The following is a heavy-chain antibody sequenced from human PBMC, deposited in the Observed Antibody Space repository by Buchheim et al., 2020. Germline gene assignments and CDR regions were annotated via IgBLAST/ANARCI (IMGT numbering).Heavy chain of an antibody. Sequence: QLQLQESGPGLVKPSETLSLTCTVSGGSISSSSYYWGWIRQPPGKGLEWIGSIYYSGSTSYNPSLKSRVTIPVDTSKTQFSLKLSSVTAADTAVYYCARDPYSSGWYRGEGLFGMDVWGQGTT. CDR1: GGSISSSSYY. V-gene: IGHV4-39*07. J-gene: IGHJ6*02. CDR3: ARDPYSSGWYRGEGLFGMDV. D-gene: IGHD6-19*01. CDR2: IYYSGST.